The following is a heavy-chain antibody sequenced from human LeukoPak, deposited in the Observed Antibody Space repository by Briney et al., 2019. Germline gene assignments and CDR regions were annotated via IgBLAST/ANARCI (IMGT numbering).Heavy chain of an antibody. CDR2: ISDGGGIT. J-gene: IGHJ4*02. D-gene: IGHD1-14*01. Sequence: LTGGSLRLSCEASGLTFNIYCMGWVRQAPGKGLEWGAYISDGGGITMYADCVKGPFTLSRDNSKNTVYRQMNSLSAEPTAVYSCSKGLQAAGHLAHDNWGQGALVTVSS. CDR1: GLTFNIYC. CDR3: SKGLQAAGHLAHDN. V-gene: IGHV3-23*01.